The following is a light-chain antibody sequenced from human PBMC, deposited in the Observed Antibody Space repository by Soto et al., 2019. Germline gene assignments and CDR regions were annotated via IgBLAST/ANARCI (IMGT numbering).Light chain of an antibody. CDR2: AAS. CDR1: QSISSY. Sequence: DIQMTQSPSSLSASVGDRVTITCRASQSISSYLNWYQQKPGKAPKLLIYAASSLQSGVQSRFSGSGSGTDFTLTISSLQPAHFATYYCQQSYSTPLITFGQGTRLELK. V-gene: IGKV1-39*01. CDR3: QQSYSTPLIT. J-gene: IGKJ5*01.